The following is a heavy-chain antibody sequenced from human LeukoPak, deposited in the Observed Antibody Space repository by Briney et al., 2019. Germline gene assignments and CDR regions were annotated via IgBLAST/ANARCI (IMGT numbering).Heavy chain of an antibody. Sequence: PGGSLRLSCAASGFTFSSYWMSWVRQAPGKGLEWVANIKQDGSDKYYVDSVKGRFTISRDNANNSLYSQMNSLRVEDTAVYYCARDWTPFDQWGQGTLVTVSS. J-gene: IGHJ4*02. CDR2: IKQDGSDK. V-gene: IGHV3-7*01. CDR1: GFTFSSYW. D-gene: IGHD3/OR15-3a*01. CDR3: ARDWTPFDQ.